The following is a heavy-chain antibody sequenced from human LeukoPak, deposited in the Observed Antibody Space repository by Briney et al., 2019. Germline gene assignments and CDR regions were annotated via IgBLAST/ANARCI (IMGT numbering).Heavy chain of an antibody. V-gene: IGHV1-24*01. J-gene: IGHJ4*02. D-gene: IGHD5-18*01. CDR2: FDPEDGET. CDR3: AVGAEDSGYSYGFDY. CDR1: GYTLTELS. Sequence: ASVKVSRKVSGYTLTELSMPWVRQAPGHGLKWLGGFDPEDGETIYAQKFQGRVTMTEDTSTDTAYMELSSLRSEDTAVYYGAVGAEDSGYSYGFDYWGQGTLVTVSS.